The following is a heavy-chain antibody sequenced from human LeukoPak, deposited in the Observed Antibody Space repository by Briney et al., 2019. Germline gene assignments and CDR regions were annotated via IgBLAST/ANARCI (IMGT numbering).Heavy chain of an antibody. CDR3: ARDAQWLVPEGYYYYMDV. Sequence: ASVKVSCKAYGGTFSSYAISWVRQAPGQGLEWMGGIIPIYGTANYAQKFQGRVTITTDESTSTAYMELNSLGAEDTAVYYCARDAQWLVPEGYYYYMDVWGKGTTVTVSS. CDR1: GGTFSSYA. V-gene: IGHV1-69*05. J-gene: IGHJ6*03. D-gene: IGHD6-19*01. CDR2: IIPIYGTA.